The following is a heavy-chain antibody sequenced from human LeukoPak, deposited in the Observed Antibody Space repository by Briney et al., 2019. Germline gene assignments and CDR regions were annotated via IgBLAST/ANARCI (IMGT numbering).Heavy chain of an antibody. CDR3: ARAAGSGSDY. CDR2: IIPILGIA. J-gene: IGHJ4*02. D-gene: IGHD3-10*01. CDR1: GYTFTSYG. Sequence: GASVKVSCKASGYTFTSYGISWVRQAPGQGLEWMGRIIPILGIANYAQRFQGRVTITADKSTSTAYMELSSLRSEDTAAYYCARAAGSGSDYWGQGTLVTVSS. V-gene: IGHV1-69*04.